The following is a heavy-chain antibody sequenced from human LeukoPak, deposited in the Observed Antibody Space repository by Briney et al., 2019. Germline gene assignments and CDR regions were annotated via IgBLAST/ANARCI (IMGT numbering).Heavy chain of an antibody. Sequence: GGSLRLSCAASGFTFSNAWMSWVRQAPGKGLEWVGRIKNKADGGTADYAAPVKGRFTISRDNAKNTLYLQMNSLRAEDTAIYYCARELPFDYWGQGTLVTVSS. D-gene: IGHD2-15*01. V-gene: IGHV3-15*05. J-gene: IGHJ4*02. CDR1: GFTFSNAW. CDR2: IKNKADGGTA. CDR3: ARELPFDY.